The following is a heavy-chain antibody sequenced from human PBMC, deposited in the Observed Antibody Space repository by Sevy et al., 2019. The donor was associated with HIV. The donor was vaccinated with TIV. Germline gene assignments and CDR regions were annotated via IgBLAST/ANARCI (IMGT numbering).Heavy chain of an antibody. CDR3: ARGGDFNDRSAKRDFDY. CDR2: KWNDGSNK. J-gene: IGHJ4*02. D-gene: IGHD3-22*01. Sequence: GGSLRLSCAASGFTFSNYGLHWVRQAPGKGLEWVAGKWNDGSNKYYADSVKGRFTISRDNSKNTLYMQMNSLRVEDTAVYFCARGGDFNDRSAKRDFDYWGQGTLVTVSS. CDR1: GFTFSNYG. V-gene: IGHV3-33*01.